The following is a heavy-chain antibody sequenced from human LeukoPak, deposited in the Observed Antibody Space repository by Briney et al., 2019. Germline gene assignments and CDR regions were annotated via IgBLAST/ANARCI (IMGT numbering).Heavy chain of an antibody. J-gene: IGHJ4*02. CDR3: ARDRYSSGWTFFDY. Sequence: GGSLRLSCAASGFTFSSYGMSWVRQAPGEGLEWVAVISYDGSNKYYADSVKGRFTISRDNSKNTLYLQMNSLRAEDTAVYYCARDRYSSGWTFFDYWGQGTLVTVSS. CDR1: GFTFSSYG. CDR2: ISYDGSNK. V-gene: IGHV3-30*03. D-gene: IGHD6-19*01.